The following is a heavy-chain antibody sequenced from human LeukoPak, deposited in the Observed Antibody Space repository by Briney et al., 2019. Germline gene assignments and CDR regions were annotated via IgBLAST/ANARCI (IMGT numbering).Heavy chain of an antibody. CDR2: ISGSGGST. Sequence: GGSLRLSCAASGFTFSSYAMSWVRQSPGKGLEWVSAISGSGGSTYYADSVKGRFTISRDNSKNTLYLQMNSLRAEDTAVYYCAKDGAYCGGDCYPYYFDYWGQGTLVTVSS. CDR3: AKDGAYCGGDCYPYYFDY. J-gene: IGHJ4*02. CDR1: GFTFSSYA. D-gene: IGHD2-21*02. V-gene: IGHV3-23*01.